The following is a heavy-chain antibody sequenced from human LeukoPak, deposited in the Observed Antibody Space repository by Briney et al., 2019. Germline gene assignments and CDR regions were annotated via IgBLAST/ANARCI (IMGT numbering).Heavy chain of an antibody. D-gene: IGHD5-24*01. V-gene: IGHV3-23*01. J-gene: IGHJ3*02. CDR2: ISGGGDIT. CDR3: AKDCRQMAAYDAFDI. CDR1: GFTFSSYA. Sequence: GGSLRLSCAASGFTFSSYAMTWVRQAPGKGLEWVSAISGGGDITSYADSVKGRFTISRDNSKNTLYLQMNSLRAEDTAVYSCAKDCRQMAAYDAFDIWGQGTMVTVSS.